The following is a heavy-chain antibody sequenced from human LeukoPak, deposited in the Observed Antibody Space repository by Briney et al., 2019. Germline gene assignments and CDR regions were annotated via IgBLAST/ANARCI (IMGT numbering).Heavy chain of an antibody. V-gene: IGHV4-59*01. CDR3: ARDRTTSHFDY. D-gene: IGHD4-17*01. J-gene: IGHJ4*02. CDR1: GGSISSYY. Sequence: SDPLSLTCTVSGGSISSYYWSWIRQPPGKGLEWIGYIYYSGSTNYNPSLKSRVTISVDTSKNQFSLKLSSVTAADTAVYYCARDRTTSHFDYWGQGTLVTVSS. CDR2: IYYSGST.